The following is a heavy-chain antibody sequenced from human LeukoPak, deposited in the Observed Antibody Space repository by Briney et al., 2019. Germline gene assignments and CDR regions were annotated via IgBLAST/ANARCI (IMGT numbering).Heavy chain of an antibody. CDR1: GGSISSYY. CDR2: IYNSGST. J-gene: IGHJ4*02. Sequence: SETLSLTCTVSGGSISSYYWSWVRQPPGKGLEWIGYIYNSGSTNYNPSLKSRVTISVDTAKNQFSLKLSYVTAADTAVYYCARGGYSYGYDDDFDYWGQGTLVTVSS. D-gene: IGHD5-18*01. CDR3: ARGGYSYGYDDDFDY. V-gene: IGHV4-59*01.